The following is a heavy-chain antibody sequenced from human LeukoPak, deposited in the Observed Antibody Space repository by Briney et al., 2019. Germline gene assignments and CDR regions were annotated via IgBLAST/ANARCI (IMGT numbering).Heavy chain of an antibody. CDR2: INPNSGGT. D-gene: IGHD3-3*01. CDR3: ARDGGIFGVVTSFDP. CDR1: GYTFTGYY. J-gene: IGHJ5*02. V-gene: IGHV1-2*02. Sequence: ASVKVSYKASGYTFTGYYMHWVRQAPGQGLEWMGWINPNSGGTNYAQKFQGRVTMTRDTSISTAYMELSRLRSDDTAVYYCARDGGIFGVVTSFDPWGQGTLVTVSS.